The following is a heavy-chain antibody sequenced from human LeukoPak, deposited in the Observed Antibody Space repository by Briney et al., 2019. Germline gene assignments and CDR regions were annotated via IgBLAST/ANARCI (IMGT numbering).Heavy chain of an antibody. Sequence: SGPTLGKPTKTPPLTSTFPDFYPTPIKVGLGWFLNPPGKPLKWLALIYWDDDKRYSPSLKSRLTITKDTSKNQVVLTMTNMDPVDTATYYCAHNVPLGWFDPWGQGTLVTVSS. CDR1: DFYPTPIKVG. V-gene: IGHV2-5*02. J-gene: IGHJ5*02. CDR2: IYWDDDK. CDR3: AHNVPLGWFDP.